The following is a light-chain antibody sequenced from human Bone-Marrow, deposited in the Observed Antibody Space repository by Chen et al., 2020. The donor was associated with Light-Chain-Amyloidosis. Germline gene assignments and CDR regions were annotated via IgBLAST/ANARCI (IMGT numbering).Light chain of an antibody. CDR3: SSYTRSSTWR. CDR2: DVS. J-gene: IGLJ3*02. Sequence: QSALTQPPSASGSPGQSVTISCTGTSSAVGGYNYVSWYQQHPGKAPKLMIYDVSYRPSGISNRFSGSKSGNTASLTISGLQAEDEADYYCSSYTRSSTWRFGGGTRLTVL. CDR1: SSAVGGYNY. V-gene: IGLV2-14*01.